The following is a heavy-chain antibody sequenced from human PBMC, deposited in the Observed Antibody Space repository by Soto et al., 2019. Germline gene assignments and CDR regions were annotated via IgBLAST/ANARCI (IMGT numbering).Heavy chain of an antibody. CDR2: INHSGST. V-gene: IGHV4-34*01. CDR3: ARDENVRVIAAAGNWFDP. Sequence: LSLTCAVYGGSFSDYYWSWIRQPPGKGLEWIGEINHSGSTNYNPSLKSRVTISVDTSKNQFSLKLNSVTAADTAVYYCARDENVRVIAAAGNWFDPWGQGTLVTVSS. CDR1: GGSFSDYY. J-gene: IGHJ5*02. D-gene: IGHD6-13*01.